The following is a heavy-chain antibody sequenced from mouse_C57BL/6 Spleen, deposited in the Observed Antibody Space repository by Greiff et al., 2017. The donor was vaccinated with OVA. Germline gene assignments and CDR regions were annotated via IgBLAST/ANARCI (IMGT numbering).Heavy chain of an antibody. CDR2: IYPGSGST. Sequence: QVQLKQPGAELVKPGASVKMSCKASGYTFTSYWITWVKQRPGQGLEWIGDIYPGSGSTNYNEKFKSKATLTVDTSSSTAYMQLSSLTSEDSAVYYCARLGTTVVACDYWGQGTTLTVSS. CDR3: ARLGTTVVACDY. CDR1: GYTFTSYW. D-gene: IGHD1-1*01. V-gene: IGHV1-55*01. J-gene: IGHJ2*01.